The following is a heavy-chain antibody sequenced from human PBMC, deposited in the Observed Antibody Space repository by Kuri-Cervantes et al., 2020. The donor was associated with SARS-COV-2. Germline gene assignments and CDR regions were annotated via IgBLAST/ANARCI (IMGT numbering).Heavy chain of an antibody. CDR2: ISSSGSTI. V-gene: IGHV3-48*03. CDR1: GFTFSSYE. CDR3: ARAPYCSSTSCYRRMAYHFDY. D-gene: IGHD2-2*02. J-gene: IGHJ4*02. Sequence: GGSLRLSCAASGFTFSSYEMNWVRQAPGKGLEWVSYISSSGSTIYYADSVKGRFTISRDNAKNSLYLQMNSLRAEDTAVYYCARAPYCSSTSCYRRMAYHFDYWGQGTLVTVSS.